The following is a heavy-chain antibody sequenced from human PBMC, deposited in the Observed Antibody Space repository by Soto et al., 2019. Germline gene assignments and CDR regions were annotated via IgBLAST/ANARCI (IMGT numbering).Heavy chain of an antibody. J-gene: IGHJ5*02. CDR3: ARSALLEWYLNWFDP. D-gene: IGHD3-3*02. CDR2: ISAYNGNT. CDR1: GYTFTSYG. V-gene: IGHV1-18*01. Sequence: GASVKVSCKASGYTFTSYGISWVRQAPGQGLEWMGWISAYNGNTNYAQKLQGRVTMTTDTSTSTAYMELRSLRSDDTAVYYCARSALLEWYLNWFDPWGQGTLVTVSS.